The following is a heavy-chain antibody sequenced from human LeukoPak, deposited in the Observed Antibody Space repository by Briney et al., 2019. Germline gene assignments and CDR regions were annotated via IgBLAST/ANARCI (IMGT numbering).Heavy chain of an antibody. D-gene: IGHD6-19*01. Sequence: GGSLRLSCAASGFTFSSYAMSWARQAPGKGLEWVSAISGSGGSTYYADSVKGRFTISRDNSKNTLYLKRNSLRAEDTAVYYCAKVMRGIAVAGTSDYWGQGTLVTVSS. CDR2: ISGSGGST. J-gene: IGHJ4*02. V-gene: IGHV3-23*01. CDR1: GFTFSSYA. CDR3: AKVMRGIAVAGTSDY.